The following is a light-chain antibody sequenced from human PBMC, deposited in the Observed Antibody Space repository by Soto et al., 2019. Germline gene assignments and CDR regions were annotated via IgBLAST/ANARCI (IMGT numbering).Light chain of an antibody. Sequence: DIQLTQTPSTLSASVGEEVTITCRASQTISRWLAWYQQKPVRAPKLLIYDASTLESGVPSRFSGSGSETEFTLTISRLQPDDFATYFCHSRAFGQGTRLEIK. CDR1: QTISRW. V-gene: IGKV1-5*01. CDR2: DAS. J-gene: IGKJ5*01. CDR3: HSRA.